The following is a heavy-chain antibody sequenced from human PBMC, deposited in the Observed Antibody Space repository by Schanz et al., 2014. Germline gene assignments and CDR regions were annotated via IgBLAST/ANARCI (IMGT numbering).Heavy chain of an antibody. D-gene: IGHD6-13*01. CDR2: MIGSGSSV. J-gene: IGHJ6*02. Sequence: EVQLVESGGGLVKPGGSLRLSCAASGFTFSIYGMSWVRQAPGKGLEWVSRMIGSGSSVFYADSVKGRFTISRDNSRNILYLEMNSLRPEDTAVYYCGRRGRQQVAPQDYHYGMDVWGQGTTVSVSS. CDR1: GFTFSIYG. CDR3: GRRGRQQVAPQDYHYGMDV. V-gene: IGHV3-23*04.